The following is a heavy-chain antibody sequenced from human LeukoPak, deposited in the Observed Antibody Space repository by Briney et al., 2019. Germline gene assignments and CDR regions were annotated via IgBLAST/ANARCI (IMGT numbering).Heavy chain of an antibody. J-gene: IGHJ4*02. CDR3: ARQYSYDSSGYYPWDY. Sequence: PGGSLRLSCAASGFTFSSYWMHWVRHAPGKGLVCVSRINSDGSSTTYADSVKGRFTISRDNAKNTLYLQMNSLRPEDTAIYYCARQYSYDSSGYYPWDYWGEGTLVTVSS. V-gene: IGHV3-74*01. CDR2: INSDGSST. D-gene: IGHD3-22*01. CDR1: GFTFSSYW.